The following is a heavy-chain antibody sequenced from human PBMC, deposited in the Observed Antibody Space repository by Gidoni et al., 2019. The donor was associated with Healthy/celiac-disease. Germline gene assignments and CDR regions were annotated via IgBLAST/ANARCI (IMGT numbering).Heavy chain of an antibody. J-gene: IGHJ3*02. CDR3: ARDGGGVWFGELPDAFDI. V-gene: IGHV1-18*04. CDR2: TSAYNGNT. Sequence: QVQLVQSGAAVKKPVASVTVSCKASGSTFTSYGISWVRQDPGQGLEWMGWTSAYNGNTNYAQKVQGRVTMTTDTSTSTAYMELRSLRSDDTAVYYCARDGGGVWFGELPDAFDIWGQGTMVTVSS. CDR1: GSTFTSYG. D-gene: IGHD3-10*01.